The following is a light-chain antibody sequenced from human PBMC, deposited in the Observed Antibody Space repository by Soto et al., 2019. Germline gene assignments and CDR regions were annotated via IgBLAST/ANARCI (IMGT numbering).Light chain of an antibody. CDR1: QGISSS. J-gene: IGKJ5*01. CDR2: AAS. Sequence: DIQLTQSPSFLSASVGDRVTITCRASQGISSSLAWFQQKPGKAPKLLIYAASTLQSRVPSRFSGSGSGTDFTLTINSLQPEDFATYYCQKLHNFPLTFGQGTRLEIK. V-gene: IGKV1-9*01. CDR3: QKLHNFPLT.